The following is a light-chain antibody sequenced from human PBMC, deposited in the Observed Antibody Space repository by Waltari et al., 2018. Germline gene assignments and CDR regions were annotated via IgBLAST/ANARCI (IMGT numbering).Light chain of an antibody. V-gene: IGKV2-28*01. CDR1: QSLLHSNGYNY. CDR3: MQALQSPWT. Sequence: DIVMTQSPLSLPVTPGESASISCRSSQSLLHSNGYNYLDWYLQKPGQSPQLLIYLGSNRASGVPDRFSGSVSGTDFTLKISRVEAEDVGVYYCMQALQSPWTFGQGTKVDIK. J-gene: IGKJ1*01. CDR2: LGS.